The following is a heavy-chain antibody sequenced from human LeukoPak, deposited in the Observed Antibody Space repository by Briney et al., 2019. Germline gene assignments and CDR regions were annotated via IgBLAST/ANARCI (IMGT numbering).Heavy chain of an antibody. CDR1: GGSINSYY. D-gene: IGHD6-6*01. Sequence: SETLSLTCTVSGGSINSYYWSWIRQPPGKGLEWIGYIYYSGSTNYNPSLKSRVTISVDTSKNQFSLRLSSVTAADTAVYYCARDVGARLPGYWGQGTLVTVSS. J-gene: IGHJ4*02. V-gene: IGHV4-59*01. CDR2: IYYSGST. CDR3: ARDVGARLPGY.